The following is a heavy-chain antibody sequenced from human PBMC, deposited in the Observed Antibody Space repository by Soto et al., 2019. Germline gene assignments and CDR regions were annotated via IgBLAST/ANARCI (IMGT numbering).Heavy chain of an antibody. D-gene: IGHD3-3*01. CDR1: GGSVSSKVYY. J-gene: IGHJ4*02. Sequence: SGTLSLTCSVFGGSVSSKVYYWSWIRQPTGKGLELIGNISNSGNTNYNPSLTSRVAISLDRSRNHFSLKLTSVTAADTAVYYCARLRIPNFGVVTGHYFDYWGRGTLVTVSS. CDR3: ARLRIPNFGVVTGHYFDY. V-gene: IGHV4-61*03. CDR2: ISNSGNT.